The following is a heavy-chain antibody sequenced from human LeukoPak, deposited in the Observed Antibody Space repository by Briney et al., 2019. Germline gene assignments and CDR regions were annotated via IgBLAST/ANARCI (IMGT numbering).Heavy chain of an antibody. CDR1: GYTFTSYD. CDR2: MNPNSGNT. V-gene: IGHV1-8*01. Sequence: GASVKVSCKASGYTFTSYDINWVRQATGQGLEWMGWMNPNSGNTGYAQKFQGRVTMTTDTSTSTAYMELRGLRSDDTAVYYCARDGGIGKDVWGQGTTVTVSS. J-gene: IGHJ6*02. D-gene: IGHD3-16*01. CDR3: ARDGGIGKDV.